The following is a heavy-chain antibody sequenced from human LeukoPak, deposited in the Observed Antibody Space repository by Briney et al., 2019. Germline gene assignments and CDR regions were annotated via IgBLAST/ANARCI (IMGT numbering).Heavy chain of an antibody. CDR1: GFTVSSND. D-gene: IGHD6-6*01. CDR3: AKGQYYSSYYDN. Sequence: SGGSLRLSCAASGFTVSSNDMSWVRQAPGKGLEWVSAISASGDNTYYADSVKGRFTISGANSKNTLYLQMNSLRAEDTAIYFCAKGQYYSSYYDNWGQGTLVTVSS. J-gene: IGHJ4*02. V-gene: IGHV3-23*01. CDR2: ISASGDNT.